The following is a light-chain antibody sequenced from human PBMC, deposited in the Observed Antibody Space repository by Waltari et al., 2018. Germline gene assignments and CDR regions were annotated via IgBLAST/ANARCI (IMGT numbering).Light chain of an antibody. V-gene: IGKV3-15*01. CDR2: GAS. J-gene: IGKJ2*01. CDR1: QSVGSS. Sequence: IVMTQSPATLPVSPGETATLSCWASQSVGSSLAWYQQKPGQAPRLLIFGASSRAIGIPARISGSGSGTEFSLTISSLKSADFTVYYCQQYNSWPHTFGQGTKLEI. CDR3: QQYNSWPHT.